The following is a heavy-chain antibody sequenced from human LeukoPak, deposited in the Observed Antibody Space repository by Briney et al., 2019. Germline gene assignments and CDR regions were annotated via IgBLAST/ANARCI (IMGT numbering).Heavy chain of an antibody. CDR3: AREAEGWLQLWSLGY. J-gene: IGHJ4*02. CDR2: IWYDGSNK. V-gene: IGHV3-33*01. CDR1: GFTFSSYG. D-gene: IGHD5-24*01. Sequence: GGSRRLSCAASGFTFSSYGMHWVRQAPGKGLEWVAVIWYDGSNKYYADSVKGRFTISRDNSKNTLYLQMNSLRAEDTAVYYCAREAEGWLQLWSLGYWGQGTLVTVSS.